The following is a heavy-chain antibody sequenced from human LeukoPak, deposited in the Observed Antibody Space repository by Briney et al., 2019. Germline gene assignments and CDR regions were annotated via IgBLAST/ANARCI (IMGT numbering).Heavy chain of an antibody. CDR3: ARAGQLATFDN. D-gene: IGHD6-13*01. CDR1: GFTFSRYW. Sequence: GGSLRLSCTVSGFTFSRYWMSWVRQAPGKGLEWVANTNQDGGEKAYVDSVKGRFTVSRDNAENSLFLQMNSLRAEDTAVYYCARAGQLATFDNWGQGTLVTGSS. CDR2: TNQDGGEK. J-gene: IGHJ4*02. V-gene: IGHV3-7*05.